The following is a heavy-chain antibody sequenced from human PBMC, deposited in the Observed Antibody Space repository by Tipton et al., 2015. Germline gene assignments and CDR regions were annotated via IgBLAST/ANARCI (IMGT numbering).Heavy chain of an antibody. D-gene: IGHD2/OR15-2a*01. CDR2: IIGNGGRT. Sequence: SLRLSCAASGFTFSSYAMSWVRQAPGRGLEWVSGIIGNGGRTDYADSVKGRFTISRDNSKNTLYLQMNSLRAEDTAIYYCARGRAYLNWGQGTLVIVSS. J-gene: IGHJ4*02. V-gene: IGHV3-23*01. CDR3: ARGRAYLN. CDR1: GFTFSSYA.